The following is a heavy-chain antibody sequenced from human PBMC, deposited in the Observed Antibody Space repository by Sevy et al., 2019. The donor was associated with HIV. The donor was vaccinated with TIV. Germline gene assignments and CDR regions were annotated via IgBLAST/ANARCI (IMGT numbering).Heavy chain of an antibody. J-gene: IGHJ6*02. D-gene: IGHD1-20*01. CDR3: ARDGLTYGGMDV. Sequence: SQTLSLTCAISGDSVSSNNAAWNWIRQSPSRGLEWLGRTFYRSNWYNDYAVSMKGRITINPDTSKNQLSLQLTSVTPEDTAVYYCARDGLTYGGMDVWGQVTTVTVSS. V-gene: IGHV6-1*01. CDR1: GDSVSSNNAA. CDR2: TFYRSNWYN.